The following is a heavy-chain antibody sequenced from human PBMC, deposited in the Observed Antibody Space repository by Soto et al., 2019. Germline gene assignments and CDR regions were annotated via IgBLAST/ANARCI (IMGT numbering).Heavy chain of an antibody. CDR2: IYYSGST. D-gene: IGHD3-22*01. CDR1: GGSISSSSYY. V-gene: IGHV4-39*01. CDR3: ARRITMIVVVNDAFDI. Sequence: QLQLQESGPGLVKPSETLSLTCTVSGGSISSSSYYWGWIRQPPGKGLEWIGSIYYSGSTYYNPSLKSRVTISVDTSKNQFSLKLSSVTAADTAVYYCARRITMIVVVNDAFDIWGQGTMVTVSS. J-gene: IGHJ3*02.